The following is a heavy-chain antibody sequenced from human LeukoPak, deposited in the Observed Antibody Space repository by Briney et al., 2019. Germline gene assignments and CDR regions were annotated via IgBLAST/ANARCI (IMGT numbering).Heavy chain of an antibody. CDR2: IKRDGSEK. V-gene: IGHV3-7*05. J-gene: IGHJ4*02. CDR3: ARDGGYSSFDY. Sequence: GGSLRLSCAASGFTFSMYWMSWVRQAPGKGLEWVANIKRDGSEKYYVDSVKGRFTISRDNAKNPLYLQMNSLRAEDTAVYYCARDGGYSSFDYWGQGSLVTVSS. D-gene: IGHD5-18*01. CDR1: GFTFSMYW.